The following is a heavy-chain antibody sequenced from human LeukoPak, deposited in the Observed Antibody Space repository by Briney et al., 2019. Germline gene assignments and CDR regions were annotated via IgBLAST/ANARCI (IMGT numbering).Heavy chain of an antibody. Sequence: PSETLSLTCAVSGGSISSSNWWSWVRQPPGEGLEWIGYIYYSGSTYYNPSLESRVTISVDTSENQFSLKLSSVTAADTAMYYCARSPTGYCSSTSCRYNWFDPWGQGTLVTVSS. J-gene: IGHJ5*02. D-gene: IGHD2-2*01. CDR2: IYYSGST. CDR1: GGSISSSNW. V-gene: IGHV4-4*02. CDR3: ARSPTGYCSSTSCRYNWFDP.